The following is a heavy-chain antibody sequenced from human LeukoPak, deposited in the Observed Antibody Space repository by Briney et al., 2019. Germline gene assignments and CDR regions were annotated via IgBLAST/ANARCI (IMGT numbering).Heavy chain of an antibody. J-gene: IGHJ4*02. Sequence: SETLSLTCTVSGGSISSYYWNWIRQPPGEGLEWIGYFHYSGSTNYNPSLKSRVTISVDTSKNQFSLNLSSVTAADTAVYYCARSERYSSGWYFYFDYWGQGTLVTVSS. V-gene: IGHV4-59*01. CDR3: ARSERYSSGWYFYFDY. CDR2: FHYSGST. D-gene: IGHD6-19*01. CDR1: GGSISSYY.